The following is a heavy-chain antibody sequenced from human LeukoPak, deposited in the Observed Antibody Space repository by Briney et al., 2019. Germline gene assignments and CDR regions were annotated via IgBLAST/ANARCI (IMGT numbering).Heavy chain of an antibody. CDR2: IYYSGSI. V-gene: IGHV4-28*05. D-gene: IGHD1-26*01. J-gene: IGHJ4*02. CDR3: ARKRSGISYFDD. Sequence: PSETLSLTCAVSGYSISSDNWWGWIRQPPGKGLEWIGYIYYSGSIYYNPSPKSRVTMSVDTSKNQFSLKLSSVTAVDTAVYYCARKRSGISYFDDWGQGTLVTVSS. CDR1: GYSISSDNW.